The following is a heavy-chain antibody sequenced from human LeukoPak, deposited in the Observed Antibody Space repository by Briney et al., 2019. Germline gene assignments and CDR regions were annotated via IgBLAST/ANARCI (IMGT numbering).Heavy chain of an antibody. CDR1: GGSFSGYC. J-gene: IGHJ1*01. V-gene: IGHV4-34*01. D-gene: IGHD2-2*01. Sequence: SETLSLTCAVYGGSFSGYCWSWIRQRPGKGLEWIGEINRSGSTNYNPSLKSRVTISVDTSKNQFSLKLSSVTAADTAVYYCARRGYCSSTSCYVGGEYFQHWGQGTLVTVSS. CDR2: INRSGST. CDR3: ARRGYCSSTSCYVGGEYFQH.